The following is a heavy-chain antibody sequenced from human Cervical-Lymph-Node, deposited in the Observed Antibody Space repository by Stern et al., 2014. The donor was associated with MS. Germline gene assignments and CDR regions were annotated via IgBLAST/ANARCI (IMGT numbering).Heavy chain of an antibody. CDR1: GGSISSGSSY. Sequence: QVQLQESGPGLVKPSQTLSLTCSVSGGSISSGSSYWSWIRQHPGKGLEWIAYIHYSGNTYYNSSLKSRFHLSADTSKNQFSLELSSVTAADTAVYYCARLSSDAFDIWGQGTLVTVSS. CDR2: IHYSGNT. J-gene: IGHJ3*02. CDR3: ARLSSDAFDI. V-gene: IGHV4-31*03.